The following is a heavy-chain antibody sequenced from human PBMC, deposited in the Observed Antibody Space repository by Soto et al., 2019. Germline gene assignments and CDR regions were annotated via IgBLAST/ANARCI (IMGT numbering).Heavy chain of an antibody. V-gene: IGHV3-48*01. CDR3: ARAIHDIVVVVAATLDAFDI. J-gene: IGHJ3*02. CDR2: ISSSSSTI. D-gene: IGHD2-15*01. CDR1: GFTFSSYS. Sequence: GGSLRLSCAASGFTFSSYSMNWVRQAPGKGLEWVSYISSSSSTIYYADSVKGRFTISRDNAKNSLYLQMNSLRAEDTAVYYCARAIHDIVVVVAATLDAFDIWGQGTMVTVSS.